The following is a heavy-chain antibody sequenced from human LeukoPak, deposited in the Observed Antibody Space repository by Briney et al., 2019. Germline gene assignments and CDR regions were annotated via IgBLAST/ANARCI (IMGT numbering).Heavy chain of an antibody. CDR1: GGSIVSRDW. J-gene: IGHJ4*02. CDR2: IFHSGGA. V-gene: IGHV4-4*02. D-gene: IGHD4-17*01. Sequence: PSGTLSLTCAVSGGSIVSRDWWTWVRQPPGKGLEWIGDIFHSGGANYNLSLRSRLTLSVDKSENQFSLRLSSVTAADTAVYYCARSETTVTPPYYFDYWGQGTLVTVSS. CDR3: ARSETTVTPPYYFDY.